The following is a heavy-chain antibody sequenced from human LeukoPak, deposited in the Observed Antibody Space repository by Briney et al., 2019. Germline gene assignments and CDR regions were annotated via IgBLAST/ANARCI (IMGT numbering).Heavy chain of an antibody. CDR2: IYPDDSET. CDR1: GYMFTSFW. CDR3: ARLGSGWSGEPNWFDP. Sequence: GESLKISCQGSGYMFTSFWIGWVRQMPGKGLEWMGIIYPDDSETRYSPSFQGQVTISADKSISTAYLQWSSLKASDTAMYYCARLGSGWSGEPNWFDPWGQGTLVTVSS. V-gene: IGHV5-51*01. D-gene: IGHD6-19*01. J-gene: IGHJ5*02.